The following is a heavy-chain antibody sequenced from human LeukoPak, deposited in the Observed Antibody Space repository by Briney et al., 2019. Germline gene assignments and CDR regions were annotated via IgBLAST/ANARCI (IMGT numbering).Heavy chain of an antibody. D-gene: IGHD3-22*01. Sequence: EASVKVSCTASGGTFSSYAISWVRQAPGQGLEWMGGIIPIFGTANYAQKFQGRVTITADKSTSTAYMELSSLRSEDTAVYYCASVYYDSSGYYYETEDAFDIWGRGTMVTVSS. V-gene: IGHV1-69*06. J-gene: IGHJ3*02. CDR3: ASVYYDSSGYYYETEDAFDI. CDR2: IIPIFGTA. CDR1: GGTFSSYA.